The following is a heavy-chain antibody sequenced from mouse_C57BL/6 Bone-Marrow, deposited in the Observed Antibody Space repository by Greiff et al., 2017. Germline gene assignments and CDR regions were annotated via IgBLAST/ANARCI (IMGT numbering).Heavy chain of an antibody. D-gene: IGHD1-1*01. Sequence: EVMLVESGGDLVKPGGSLKLSCAASGFTFSSYGMSWVRQTPDKRLEWVATISSGGSYTYYPDSVKGRFTISRDNAKNTLYLQMSSLKSEDTAMYYCARPAYGFHYWGQGTTLTVSS. CDR2: ISSGGSYT. J-gene: IGHJ2*01. V-gene: IGHV5-6*02. CDR1: GFTFSSYG. CDR3: ARPAYGFHY.